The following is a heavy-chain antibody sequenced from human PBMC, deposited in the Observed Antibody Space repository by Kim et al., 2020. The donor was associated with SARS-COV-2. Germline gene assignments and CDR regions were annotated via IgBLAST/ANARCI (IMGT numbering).Heavy chain of an antibody. J-gene: IGHJ6*02. V-gene: IGHV7-4-1*02. Sequence: ASVKVSCKASGYTFTSYAMNWVRQAPGQGLEWMGWINTNTGNPTYAQGFTGRFVFSLDTSVSTAYLQISSLKAEDTAVYYCAREEYGYDILTGYYPYYYYGMDVWGQGTTVTVPS. CDR3: AREEYGYDILTGYYPYYYYGMDV. D-gene: IGHD3-9*01. CDR2: INTNTGNP. CDR1: GYTFTSYA.